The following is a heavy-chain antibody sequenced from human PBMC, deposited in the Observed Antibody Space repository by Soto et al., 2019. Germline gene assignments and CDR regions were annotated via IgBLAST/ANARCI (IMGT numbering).Heavy chain of an antibody. V-gene: IGHV1-2*02. CDR1: GYTFTGYY. Sequence: QVQLVQSGAEVKKPGASVKVSCKASGYTFTGYYMHWVRQAPGQGLEWMGWINPNSGGTNYAQKFQGRVTMTRDTSISTAYMELSRLRSDDTAVYYCARDAPPTLHLIVVDMDVWGQGTTVTVSS. CDR3: ARDAPPTLHLIVVDMDV. D-gene: IGHD2-2*01. J-gene: IGHJ6*02. CDR2: INPNSGGT.